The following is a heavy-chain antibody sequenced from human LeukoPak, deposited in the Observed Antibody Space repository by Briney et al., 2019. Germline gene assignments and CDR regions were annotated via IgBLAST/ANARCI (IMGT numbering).Heavy chain of an antibody. CDR3: AREPPAYCGTDCYALGY. Sequence: GASVTVSCTASGYTFTGLYVHWVRQAPGQGLEWMGWINPNSGGTRLAQKFQGRVTMTRDTSITTAYMELTWLKSDDTAVYYCAREPPAYCGTDCYALGYWGQGTLVTVSS. J-gene: IGHJ4*02. V-gene: IGHV1-2*02. CDR1: GYTFTGLY. D-gene: IGHD2-21*02. CDR2: INPNSGGT.